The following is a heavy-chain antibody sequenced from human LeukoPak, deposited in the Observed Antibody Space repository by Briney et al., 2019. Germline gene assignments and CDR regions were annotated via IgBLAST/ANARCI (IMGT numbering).Heavy chain of an antibody. V-gene: IGHV1-2*02. CDR2: INPNSGGT. CDR1: GYTFTGYY. CDR3: ARGTSSGNDY. D-gene: IGHD6-19*01. Sequence: ASVKLSCKASGYTFTGYYMHWVRQAPGQGLEWMGWINPNSGGTNYAQQFQGRVTMTRDTSISTAYMELSRLRSDDTAVYYCARGTSSGNDYWGQGTLVTVSS. J-gene: IGHJ4*02.